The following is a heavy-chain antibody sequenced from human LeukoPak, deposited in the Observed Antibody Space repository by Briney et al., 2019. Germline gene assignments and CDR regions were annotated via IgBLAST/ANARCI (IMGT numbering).Heavy chain of an antibody. J-gene: IGHJ5*02. Sequence: SETLSLTCTVSDDSISSSSYYWGWIRQPPGKGLEWIGNIYYSGSTYYNPSLKSRVTISVDTSKNQFSLKLSSVTAADTAVYYCARQSCSGGSCNWFDPWGQGTLVTVSS. D-gene: IGHD2-15*01. CDR1: DDSISSSSYY. CDR3: ARQSCSGGSCNWFDP. CDR2: IYYSGST. V-gene: IGHV4-39*01.